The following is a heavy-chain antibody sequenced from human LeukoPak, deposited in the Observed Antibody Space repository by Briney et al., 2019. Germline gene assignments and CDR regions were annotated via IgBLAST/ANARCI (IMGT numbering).Heavy chain of an antibody. CDR2: TYYRSKWFN. CDR1: GDSVSSNSAA. Sequence: SQTLSLTCALSGDSVSSNSAAWNWIRQSPSRGLEWLGRTYYRSKWFNDYSVSVKSRISINPDTSKNQFSLQLNSVTPEDTAVYYCARDPRTTDDPFDYWGQGTLVTVSS. V-gene: IGHV6-1*01. D-gene: IGHD1-7*01. CDR3: ARDPRTTDDPFDY. J-gene: IGHJ4*02.